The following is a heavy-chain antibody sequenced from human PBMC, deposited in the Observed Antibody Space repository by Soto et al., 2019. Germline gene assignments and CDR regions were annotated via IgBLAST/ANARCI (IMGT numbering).Heavy chain of an antibody. CDR3: AKAYYYDSSGYPTPFDY. Sequence: GGSLRLSCAASGFTFSSYAMSWVRQAPGKGLEWVSAISGSGGSTYYADSVKGRFTISRDNSKNTLYLQMNSLRAEGTAVYYCAKAYYYDSSGYPTPFDYWGQGTLVTVSS. J-gene: IGHJ4*02. CDR2: ISGSGGST. CDR1: GFTFSSYA. V-gene: IGHV3-23*01. D-gene: IGHD3-22*01.